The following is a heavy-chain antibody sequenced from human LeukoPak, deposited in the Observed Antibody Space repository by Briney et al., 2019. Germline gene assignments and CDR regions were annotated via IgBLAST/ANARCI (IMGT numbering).Heavy chain of an antibody. CDR3: AKDEYYYGSGSYYNVDY. D-gene: IGHD3-10*01. CDR1: GFTFSSYG. J-gene: IGHJ4*02. CDR2: ISGSDGST. Sequence: GGSLRLSCAASGFTFSSYGMSWVRQAPGKGLEWVSAISGSDGSTYYADSVKGRFTISRDNSKNTLYLQMNSLRAEDTAVYYCAKDEYYYGSGSYYNVDYWGQGTLVTVSS. V-gene: IGHV3-23*01.